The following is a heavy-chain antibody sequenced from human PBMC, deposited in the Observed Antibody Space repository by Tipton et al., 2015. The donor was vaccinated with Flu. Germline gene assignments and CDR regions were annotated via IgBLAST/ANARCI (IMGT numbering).Heavy chain of an antibody. V-gene: IGHV3-33*01. CDR3: ARTDDYDNNSYPTSNWYFDL. Sequence: SLRLSCAASGFTFSSYGMHWVRQAPGKGLEWVAVIWYDGSNKYYADSVKGRFTISRDNSKNTLYLQMNSLRAEDTAVYYCARTDDYDNNSYPTSNWYFDLWGRGTLVTVSS. J-gene: IGHJ2*01. CDR2: IWYDGSNK. CDR1: GFTFSSYG. D-gene: IGHD4-23*01.